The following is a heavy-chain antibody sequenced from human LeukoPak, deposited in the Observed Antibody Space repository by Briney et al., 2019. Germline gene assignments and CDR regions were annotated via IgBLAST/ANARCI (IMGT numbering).Heavy chain of an antibody. Sequence: ASVKVSCKASGYTFTSYDINWVRQATGQGLEWMGWMNPNSGNTGYAQKFQGRVTITRNTSISTAYMELSSLRSEDTAVYYCARASSAVYDAFDIWGQGTMVTVSS. V-gene: IGHV1-8*03. CDR3: ARASSAVYDAFDI. CDR2: MNPNSGNT. CDR1: GYTFTSYD. J-gene: IGHJ3*02. D-gene: IGHD5/OR15-5a*01.